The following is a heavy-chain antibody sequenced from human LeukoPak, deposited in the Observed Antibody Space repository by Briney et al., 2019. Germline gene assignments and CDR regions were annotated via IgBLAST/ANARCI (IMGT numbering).Heavy chain of an antibody. V-gene: IGHV3-7*01. J-gene: IGHJ4*02. Sequence: GGSLRLSCAASGFTFSSYWMSWVRQAPGKGLEWVANIKQDGSEKYYVDSVKGRFTISRDNAKNSLYLQMSSLRAEDTAVYYCARDLGGYGDYGTNFDYWGQGTLVTVSS. CDR1: GFTFSSYW. D-gene: IGHD4-17*01. CDR3: ARDLGGYGDYGTNFDY. CDR2: IKQDGSEK.